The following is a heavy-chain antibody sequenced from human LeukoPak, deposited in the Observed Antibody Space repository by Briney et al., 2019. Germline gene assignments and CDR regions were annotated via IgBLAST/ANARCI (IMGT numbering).Heavy chain of an antibody. D-gene: IGHD2-2*01. CDR1: GLAFSAYK. CDR2: ISTDGYTT. CDR3: ARDIPPQLLFDYYYGMDV. J-gene: IGHJ6*02. V-gene: IGHV3-74*01. Sequence: PGGSLRLSCAASGLAFSAYKMHWVRQAPRKGLVWVSRISTDGYTTDYADFVQGRFTASRDNTKNTWSLEMNSLRAEDTAVYYCARDIPPQLLFDYYYGMDVWGQGTTVTVSS.